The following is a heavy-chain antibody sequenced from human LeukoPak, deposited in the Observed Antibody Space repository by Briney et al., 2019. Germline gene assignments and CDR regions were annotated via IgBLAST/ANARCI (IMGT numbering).Heavy chain of an antibody. Sequence: PGGTLRLSCAASGFTFSNYEMNWVRQAPGRGLEWVSFISSAFTKYYADSVQGRFSISRDNAKNSLYLQMNSLRAEDTAVYYCASGYYYDRSGYYSTNLDAFAIWGQGTMVTVSS. V-gene: IGHV3-48*03. CDR3: ASGYYYDRSGYYSTNLDAFAI. D-gene: IGHD3-22*01. CDR1: GFTFSNYE. CDR2: ISSAFTK. J-gene: IGHJ3*02.